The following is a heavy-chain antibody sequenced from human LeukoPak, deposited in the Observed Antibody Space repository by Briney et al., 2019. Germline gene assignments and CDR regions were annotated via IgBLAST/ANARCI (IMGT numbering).Heavy chain of an antibody. Sequence: PSETLSLTCTVSGGSISSYYWSWIRQPPGKGLEWIGYIYYTGSTNCNPSLKSRVTISVDTSKNQFSLKLSSVTAADTAVYYCARGYSSSWYYFDCWGQGTLVTVSS. CDR1: GGSISSYY. D-gene: IGHD6-13*01. V-gene: IGHV4-59*01. CDR2: IYYTGST. CDR3: ARGYSSSWYYFDC. J-gene: IGHJ4*02.